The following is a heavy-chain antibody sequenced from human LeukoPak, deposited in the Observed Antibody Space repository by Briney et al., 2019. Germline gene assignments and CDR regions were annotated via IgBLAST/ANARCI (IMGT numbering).Heavy chain of an antibody. CDR2: FDPEDGET. D-gene: IGHD6-25*01. CDR3: ANLYSSAGADFDY. V-gene: IGHV1-24*01. CDR1: GYTLTELS. J-gene: IGHJ4*02. Sequence: ASVKVSCKVSGYTLTELSMHWVRQAPGKGLEWMGGFDPEDGETIYAQKFQGRVTMTEDTSTVTAYMELSSLRSEDTAVYYCANLYSSAGADFDYWGQGTLVTVSS.